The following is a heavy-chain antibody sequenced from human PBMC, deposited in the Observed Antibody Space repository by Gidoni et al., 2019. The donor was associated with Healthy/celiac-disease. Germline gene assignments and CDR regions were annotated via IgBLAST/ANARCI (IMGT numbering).Heavy chain of an antibody. D-gene: IGHD4-17*01. V-gene: IGHV4-59*08. CDR1: GGSISSYY. J-gene: IGHJ4*02. Sequence: QVQLQESGPGLVKAAETLSLTCTASGGSISSYYWSWIRQPPGKGLEWIGYIYYSGSTNYNPSLKSRVTISVDTSKNQFSLKLSSVTSADTAVYYCARQDYGDDAVDYWGQGTLFTFSS. CDR3: ARQDYGDDAVDY. CDR2: IYYSGST.